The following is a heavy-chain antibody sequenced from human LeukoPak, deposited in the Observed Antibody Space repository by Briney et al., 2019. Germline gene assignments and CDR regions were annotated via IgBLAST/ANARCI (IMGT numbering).Heavy chain of an antibody. D-gene: IGHD3-22*01. CDR1: GFTFSSYG. CDR2: IRYDGSNK. J-gene: IGHJ4*02. V-gene: IGHV3-30*02. CDR3: AKGKYYYDSSGYPLDY. Sequence: GGSLRLSCAASGFTFSSYGMHWVRQAPGKGLEWVAFIRYDGSNKYYADSVKGRSTISRDNSKNTLYLQMNSLRAEDTAVYYCAKGKYYYDSSGYPLDYWGQGTLVTVSS.